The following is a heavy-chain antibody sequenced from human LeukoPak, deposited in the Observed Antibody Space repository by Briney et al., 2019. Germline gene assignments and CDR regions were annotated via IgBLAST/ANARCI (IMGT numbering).Heavy chain of an antibody. CDR1: GGSISSYY. V-gene: IGHV4-4*09. CDR3: ARHHRSYDILTGYPAFDI. Sequence: SETLSLTCTVSGGSISSYYWSWIRQPPGKGLEWIGYIYTSGSTNYNPPLKSRVTISVDTSKNQFSLKLSSVTAADTAVYYCARHHRSYDILTGYPAFDIWGQGTMVTVSS. CDR2: IYTSGST. J-gene: IGHJ3*02. D-gene: IGHD3-9*01.